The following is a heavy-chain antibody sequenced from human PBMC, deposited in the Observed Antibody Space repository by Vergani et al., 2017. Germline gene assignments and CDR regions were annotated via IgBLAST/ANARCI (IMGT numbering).Heavy chain of an antibody. Sequence: EVQLLESGGGLVQPGGSLRLSCAASGFTFSSYAMSWVRQAPGKGLEWVSAISGSGGSTYYADSVKGRFTIYRDNSKNTLYLQMNSLRAEDTAVYYCARVRYSSSSGDYFDYWGQGTLVTVSS. D-gene: IGHD6-6*01. CDR2: ISGSGGST. CDR3: ARVRYSSSSGDYFDY. V-gene: IGHV3-23*01. J-gene: IGHJ4*02. CDR1: GFTFSSYA.